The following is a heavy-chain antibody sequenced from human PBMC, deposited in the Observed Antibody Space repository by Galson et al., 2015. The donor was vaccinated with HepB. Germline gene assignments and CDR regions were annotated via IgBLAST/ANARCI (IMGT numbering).Heavy chain of an antibody. CDR1: GYTFTSYA. Sequence: QSGAEVKKPGESLKISCKASGYTFTSYAMNWVRQAPGQGLEWMGWINTNTGNPTYAQGFTGRFVFSLDTSVSTAYLQISSLKAEDTAVYYCSSTSCHPLADSTCQTDYYYYGMDVWGQGTTVTVSS. J-gene: IGHJ6*02. D-gene: IGHD2-2*01. CDR2: INTNTGNP. CDR3: SSTSCHPLADSTCQTDYYYYGMDV. V-gene: IGHV7-4-1*02.